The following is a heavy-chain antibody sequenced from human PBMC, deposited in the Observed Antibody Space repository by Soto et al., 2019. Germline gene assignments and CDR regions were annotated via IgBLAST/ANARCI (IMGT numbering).Heavy chain of an antibody. V-gene: IGHV4-39*01. J-gene: IGHJ4*02. D-gene: IGHD2-15*01. Sequence: QLQLQESGPGLVKPSETLSLTCTVSGGSISSSSYYWGWIRQPPEKGLEWIGSIYYSGSTYYNLSLKSRVTISVDTSKNQFSLKLISVTTADTDVYFCARLTGYCSGDSCRIDYWGQGTLVTVSS. CDR3: ARLTGYCSGDSCRIDY. CDR1: GGSISSSSYY. CDR2: IYYSGST.